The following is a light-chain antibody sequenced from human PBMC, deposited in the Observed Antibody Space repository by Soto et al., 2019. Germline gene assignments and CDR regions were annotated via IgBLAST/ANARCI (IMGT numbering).Light chain of an antibody. V-gene: IGKV3-20*01. Sequence: EIVLTQSPGTLSLSPGERATLSCRASQSINNRDLAWYQHKPGQAPRLLIYGASSRATGIPDRFIGSGSGTDLTLTISRLEPEDFAVYYCQQFGSSPGFTFGPGTKVDIK. CDR2: GAS. J-gene: IGKJ3*01. CDR1: QSINNRD. CDR3: QQFGSSPGFT.